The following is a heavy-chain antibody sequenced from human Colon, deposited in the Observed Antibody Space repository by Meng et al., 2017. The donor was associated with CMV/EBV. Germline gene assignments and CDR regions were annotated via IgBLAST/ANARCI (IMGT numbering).Heavy chain of an antibody. V-gene: IGHV3-66*04. CDR3: ARHRGGSLDF. CDR1: GFIFSVYE. D-gene: IGHD1-26*01. Sequence: GGSLRLSCAASGFIFSVYEMNWVRQAPGKGLEWVSFLYSSGDTYYADSVKGRFTISRDESKNTVYLQMNSLRIEDTAIYYCARHRGGSLDFWGPGTLVTVSS. J-gene: IGHJ4*02. CDR2: LYSSGDT.